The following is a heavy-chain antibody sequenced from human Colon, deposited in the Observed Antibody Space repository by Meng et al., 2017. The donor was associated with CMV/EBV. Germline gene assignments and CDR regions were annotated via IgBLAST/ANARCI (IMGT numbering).Heavy chain of an antibody. Sequence: GGSLRLSCAASGFTFSRSEMTWVRQAPGKGLEWIAYISATGGTTYYADSVKGRFTISRDNAENSVSLQMNALKVEDTAVYYCMRDLLPIRLIPAAQDYWGQGTLVTVSS. CDR1: GFTFSRSE. V-gene: IGHV3-48*03. J-gene: IGHJ4*02. CDR3: MRDLLPIRLIPAAQDY. D-gene: IGHD2-2*01. CDR2: ISATGGTT.